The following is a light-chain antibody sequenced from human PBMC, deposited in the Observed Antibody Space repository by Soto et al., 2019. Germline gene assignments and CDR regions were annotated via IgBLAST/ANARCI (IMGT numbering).Light chain of an antibody. V-gene: IGKV3-11*01. Sequence: VLKQSPAALSLSPGERATLSCRASQSFSSYLSWYQQKPGQAPRLLIYDASNWATGIPARFSGSGSGTEFTLTISRLQAEDFATYFCQQYDNWPYMYTFGQGTKVDI. J-gene: IGKJ2*01. CDR1: QSFSSY. CDR3: QQYDNWPYMYT. CDR2: DAS.